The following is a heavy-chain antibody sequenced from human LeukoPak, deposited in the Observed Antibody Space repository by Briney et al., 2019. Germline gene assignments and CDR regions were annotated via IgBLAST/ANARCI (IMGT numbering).Heavy chain of an antibody. CDR3: ARVVSWPHNWFDP. D-gene: IGHD2/OR15-2a*01. V-gene: IGHV4-4*07. J-gene: IGHJ5*02. CDR1: GGSISSYD. CDR2: ISTSGST. Sequence: SETLSLTCTVSGGSISSYDWSWIRQPAGKGLEWIRRISTSGSTNYNPPLKSRVTMSVDTSKNQFSLKLSSVTAADTAVYYCARVVSWPHNWFDPWGQGTLVTVSS.